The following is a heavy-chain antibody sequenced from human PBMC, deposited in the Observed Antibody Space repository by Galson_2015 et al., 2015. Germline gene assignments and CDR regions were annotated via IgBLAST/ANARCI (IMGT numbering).Heavy chain of an antibody. V-gene: IGHV3-7*01. J-gene: IGHJ4*02. CDR1: GFTFSSYW. CDR3: ARGARRNDFDY. Sequence: SLRLSCAASGFTFSSYWMSWVRQAPGKGLEWVANIKQDGSEKYYVDSVKGRFTISRDNAKNSLYLQMNSLRAEDAAVYYCARGARRNDFDYWGQGTLVTVSS. CDR2: IKQDGSEK.